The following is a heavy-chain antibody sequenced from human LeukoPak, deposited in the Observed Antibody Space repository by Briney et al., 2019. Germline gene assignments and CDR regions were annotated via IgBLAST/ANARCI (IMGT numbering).Heavy chain of an antibody. CDR3: ARTQTHSGYDHFDF. D-gene: IGHD5-12*01. CDR2: ISSSGSTI. J-gene: IGHJ4*02. Sequence: GGSLRLSCAASGFTFSNHGMHWVRQAPGKGLEWVSYISSSGSTIYYADSVKGRFTISRDNAKNSLYLQMNSLRAEDTAVYYCARTQTHSGYDHFDFWGQGTLVTVSS. CDR1: GFTFSNHG. V-gene: IGHV3-48*04.